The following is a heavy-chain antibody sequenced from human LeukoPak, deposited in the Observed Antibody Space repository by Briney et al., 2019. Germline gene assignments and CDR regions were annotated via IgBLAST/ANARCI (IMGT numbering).Heavy chain of an antibody. D-gene: IGHD3-3*01. Sequence: GGSLRLSCAASGFTFSDYTINWVRQAPGKGLEWVSGLSGSGGTTYYADSVKGRFTISRDNSKNTLYLQMDSLRAEDTAVYFCAKDIAQYYDFWSGYYSPGMYGMDVWGQGTTVTVSS. J-gene: IGHJ6*02. CDR1: GFTFSDYT. CDR2: LSGSGGTT. CDR3: AKDIAQYYDFWSGYYSPGMYGMDV. V-gene: IGHV3-23*01.